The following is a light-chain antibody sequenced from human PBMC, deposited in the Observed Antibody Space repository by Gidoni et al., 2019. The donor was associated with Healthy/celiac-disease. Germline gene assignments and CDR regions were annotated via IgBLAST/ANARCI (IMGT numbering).Light chain of an antibody. CDR1: QGISSY. CDR2: AAS. V-gene: IGKV1-8*01. J-gene: IGKJ3*01. CDR3: QQYYSYPFT. Sequence: MTQSPSSFSASTGDRVTITCRASQGISSYLAWYQQKPGKAPKLLIYAASTLQSGVPSRFSGSGSGTDFTLTISCLQSEDFATYYCQQYYSYPFTFGPGTKVDIK.